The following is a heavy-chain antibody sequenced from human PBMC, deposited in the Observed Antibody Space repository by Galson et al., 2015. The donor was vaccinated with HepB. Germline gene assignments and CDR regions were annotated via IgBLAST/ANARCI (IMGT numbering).Heavy chain of an antibody. V-gene: IGHV3-21*01. J-gene: IGHJ4*02. CDR3: ARDLEAAAGTPYDY. CDR1: GFTFSSYS. CDR2: ISSSSSYI. Sequence: SLRLSCAASGFTFSSYSMNWVRQAPGKGLEWVSSISSSSSYIYYADSVKGRFTISRDNAKNSLYLQMNSLRAEDTAVYYCARDLEAAAGTPYDYWGQGTLVTVSS. D-gene: IGHD6-13*01.